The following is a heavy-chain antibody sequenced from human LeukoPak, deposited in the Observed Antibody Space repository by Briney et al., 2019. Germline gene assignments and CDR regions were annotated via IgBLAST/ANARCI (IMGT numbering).Heavy chain of an antibody. Sequence: GGSLRLSCAASGFTFSSYGMSWVRQAPGKGLEWVSAISGTGGTTYYADSVKGRFTISRDNSKSTLYLQMNSLRADDTAVYYCAKFHGILTDYYRGTYYFDSWGQGTLVTVSS. D-gene: IGHD3-9*01. V-gene: IGHV3-23*01. CDR2: ISGTGGTT. J-gene: IGHJ4*02. CDR1: GFTFSSYG. CDR3: AKFHGILTDYYRGTYYFDS.